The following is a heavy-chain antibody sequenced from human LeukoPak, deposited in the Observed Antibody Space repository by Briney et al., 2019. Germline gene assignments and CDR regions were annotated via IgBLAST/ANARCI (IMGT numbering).Heavy chain of an antibody. D-gene: IGHD5-24*01. CDR2: ISGNGDNT. Sequence: GGSLRLSCAASGFTFSSYAMSWVRQAPGKGLEWVSAISGNGDNTYYADSVKGRFTISRDNSKNTLYLQMNSLRADDAAVYYCAKARPERWLLGFDYWGQGTLVTVSS. CDR3: AKARPERWLLGFDY. V-gene: IGHV3-23*01. CDR1: GFTFSSYA. J-gene: IGHJ4*02.